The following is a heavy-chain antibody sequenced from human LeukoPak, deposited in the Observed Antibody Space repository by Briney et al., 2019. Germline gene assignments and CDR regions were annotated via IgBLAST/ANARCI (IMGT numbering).Heavy chain of an antibody. J-gene: IGHJ4*02. V-gene: IGHV3-23*01. CDR3: AKRGVRMGQQLVRSPRPEGFYFDY. D-gene: IGHD6-13*01. CDR2: ISDKNNST. Sequence: QPGGSLRLSCAASGFTFSSYAMSWVRQAPGKGLEWVSAISDKNNSTYYADSVKGRFTISRDNSKNTLYQQMNSLRAEDTAVYYCAKRGVRMGQQLVRSPRPEGFYFDYWGQGTLVTVSS. CDR1: GFTFSSYA.